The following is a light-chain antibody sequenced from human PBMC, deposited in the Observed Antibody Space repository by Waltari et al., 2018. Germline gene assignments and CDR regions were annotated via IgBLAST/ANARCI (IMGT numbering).Light chain of an antibody. CDR1: SSDVGAYNY. CDR3: SSYTSSSTPLV. Sequence: QSALTQPASVSGSPGQSITISCTGTSSDVGAYNYVSWYQQHPGQAPKLRIYDVTSRPSGVSNRFSGPKSGNTASLTISGLQAEDEADYYCSSYTSSSTPLVFGGGTKLTVL. J-gene: IGLJ2*01. V-gene: IGLV2-14*03. CDR2: DVT.